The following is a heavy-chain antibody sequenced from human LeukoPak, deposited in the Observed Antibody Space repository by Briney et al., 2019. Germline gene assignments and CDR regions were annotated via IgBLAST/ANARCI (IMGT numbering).Heavy chain of an antibody. V-gene: IGHV3-11*01. Sequence: GGSLRLSCAASGFTVSSNYMSWIRQAPGKGLEWVSYISSSGSTIYYADSVKGRFTISRDNAKNSLYLQMNSLRAEDTAVYYCARDPPDVARGTADYFDYWGQGTLVTVSS. D-gene: IGHD5-12*01. CDR3: ARDPPDVARGTADYFDY. J-gene: IGHJ4*02. CDR2: ISSSGSTI. CDR1: GFTVSSNY.